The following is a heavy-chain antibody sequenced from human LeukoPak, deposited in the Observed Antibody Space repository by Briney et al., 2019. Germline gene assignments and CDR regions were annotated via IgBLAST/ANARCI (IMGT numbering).Heavy chain of an antibody. D-gene: IGHD1-26*01. J-gene: IGHJ2*01. V-gene: IGHV4-59*01. CDR1: GGSISSYY. CDR3: ARLGVGPLPGYFDL. CDR2: IYYSGST. Sequence: PSETLSLTCTVSGGSISSYYWSWIRQPPGKGLEWIGYIYYSGSTNYNPSLKSRVTISVDTSKNQFSLKLSSVTAADTAVYYCARLGVGPLPGYFDLWGRGTLVTVSS.